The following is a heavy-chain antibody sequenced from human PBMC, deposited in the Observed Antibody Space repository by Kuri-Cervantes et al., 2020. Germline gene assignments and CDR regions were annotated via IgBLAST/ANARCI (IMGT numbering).Heavy chain of an antibody. CDR3: ARVLGYYDRAWFDP. J-gene: IGHJ5*02. D-gene: IGHD3-22*01. CDR1: GGSISSYY. Sequence: GSLRLSCTVSGGSISSYYWSWIRQPPGKGLEWIGYIYYSGSTNYNPSLKSRVTISVDTSKNRFSLKLSSVTAADTAVYYCARVLGYYDRAWFDPWGQGTLVTVSS. V-gene: IGHV4-59*01. CDR2: IYYSGST.